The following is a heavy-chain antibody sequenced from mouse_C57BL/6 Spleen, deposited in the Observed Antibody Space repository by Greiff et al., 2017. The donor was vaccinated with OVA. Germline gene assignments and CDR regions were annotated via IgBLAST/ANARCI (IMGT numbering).Heavy chain of an antibody. CDR2: IDPETGGT. V-gene: IGHV1-15*01. CDR3: TRDDPDY. CDR1: GYTFTDYE. Sequence: VQLVESGAELVRPGASVTLSCKASGYTFTDYEMHWVKQTPVHGLEWIGAIDPETGGTAYNQKFKGKAILTADKSSSTAYMELRSLTSEDSAVYYCTRDDPDYWGQGTTLTVSS. J-gene: IGHJ2*01.